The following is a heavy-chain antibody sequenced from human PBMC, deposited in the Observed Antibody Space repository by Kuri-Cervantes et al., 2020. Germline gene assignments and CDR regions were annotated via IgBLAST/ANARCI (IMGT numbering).Heavy chain of an antibody. J-gene: IGHJ6*02. V-gene: IGHV3-30*18. Sequence: GESLKISCAASGFTFSSYGMHWVRQAPGKGLEWVAVISYDGSNKYYADSVKGRFTISRDNSKNTLYPQMNSLRAEDTAVYYCAKSSGDYYYYGMDVWGQGTTVTVSS. D-gene: IGHD4-17*01. CDR3: AKSSGDYYYYGMDV. CDR1: GFTFSSYG. CDR2: ISYDGSNK.